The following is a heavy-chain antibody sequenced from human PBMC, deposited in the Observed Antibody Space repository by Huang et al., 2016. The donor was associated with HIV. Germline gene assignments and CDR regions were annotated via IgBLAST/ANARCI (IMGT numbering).Heavy chain of an antibody. J-gene: IGHJ3*02. Sequence: QLQLQGSGPGLVKPSETLSLTCTVSGGSITSSSYYWGWVRQPPGKGLEWVGSIYYSGSTDYNPSLKSRVTVSVDTSKNQFSRELSSVTAADTAVYYCARHFSYYDSSGYTPWDAFDIWGQGTMVTVSS. CDR2: IYYSGST. V-gene: IGHV4-39*01. CDR1: GGSITSSSYY. D-gene: IGHD3-22*01. CDR3: ARHFSYYDSSGYTPWDAFDI.